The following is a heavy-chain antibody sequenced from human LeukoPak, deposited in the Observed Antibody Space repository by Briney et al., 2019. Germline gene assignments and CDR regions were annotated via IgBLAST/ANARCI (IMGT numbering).Heavy chain of an antibody. CDR3: AKDTGQWLDGNFDY. Sequence: GGSLRLSCAASGFTFDDYAMHWVRQAPGKGLEWVSGISWNSGSIGYADSVKGRFTISRDNAKNSLYLQMNSLRAEDMALYYCAKDTGQWLDGNFDYWGQGTLVTVSS. CDR1: GFTFDDYA. D-gene: IGHD6-19*01. V-gene: IGHV3-9*03. CDR2: ISWNSGSI. J-gene: IGHJ4*02.